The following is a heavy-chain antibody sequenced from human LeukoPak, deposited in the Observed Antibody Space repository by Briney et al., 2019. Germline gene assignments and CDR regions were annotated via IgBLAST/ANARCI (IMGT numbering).Heavy chain of an antibody. J-gene: IGHJ4*02. CDR3: ARAIRRTFLEWLTIYYFDC. CDR2: MNPNSGNT. V-gene: IGHV1-8*01. Sequence: ASVKVSCKASGYTFTSYDINWVRQATGQGLEWMGWMNPNSGNTGYAQKFQGRVTMTRNTSISTAYMELSSLRSEDTAVYYCARAIRRTFLEWLTIYYFDCWGQGTLVTVSS. D-gene: IGHD3-3*01. CDR1: GYTFTSYD.